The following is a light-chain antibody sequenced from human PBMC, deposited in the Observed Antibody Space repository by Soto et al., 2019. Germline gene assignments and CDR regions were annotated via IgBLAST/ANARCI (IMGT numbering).Light chain of an antibody. V-gene: IGKV1-39*01. Sequence: DIQMTQSPSSLSASVGDRVTITCRASQSITIYLNWYQQQPGKAPRLLIYGASTLHTGVPSRFSGSGSMTDFTLTISDLQPEDFATYYCQQTYTAPLTFGQGTKVDI. CDR1: QSITIY. J-gene: IGKJ1*01. CDR3: QQTYTAPLT. CDR2: GAS.